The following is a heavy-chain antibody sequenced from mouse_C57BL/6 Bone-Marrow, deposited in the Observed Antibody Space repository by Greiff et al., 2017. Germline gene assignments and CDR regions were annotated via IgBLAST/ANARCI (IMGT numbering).Heavy chain of an antibody. CDR1: GYTFTSYW. D-gene: IGHD2-3*01. V-gene: IGHV1-69*01. Sequence: QVQLQQPGAELVMPGASVKLSCKASGYTFTSYWMRWVKQRPGQGLEWIGEIDPSDSYTNYNQKFKGKSTLTVDKSSSTAYMQLSSLTSEDSAVYYCAREGYDGYYWFAYWGQGTLVTVSA. J-gene: IGHJ3*01. CDR2: IDPSDSYT. CDR3: AREGYDGYYWFAY.